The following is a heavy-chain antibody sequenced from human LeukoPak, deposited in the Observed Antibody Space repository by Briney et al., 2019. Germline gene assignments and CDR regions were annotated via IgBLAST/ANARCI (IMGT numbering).Heavy chain of an antibody. D-gene: IGHD6-13*01. V-gene: IGHV3-23*01. CDR2: ISGSGGST. CDR1: GFTVSDYY. CDR3: AKGDSRVAAAGTDY. J-gene: IGHJ4*02. Sequence: PGGSLRLSCAASGFTVSDYYVSWVRQAPGKGLEWVSAISGSGGSTYYADSVKGRFTISRDNSKHTLYLQMNRLRAEDTAVYYCAKGDSRVAAAGTDYWGQGTLVTVSS.